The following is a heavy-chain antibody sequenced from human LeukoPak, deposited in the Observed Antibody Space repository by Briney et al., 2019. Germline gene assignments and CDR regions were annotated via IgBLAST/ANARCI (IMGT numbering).Heavy chain of an antibody. J-gene: IGHJ4*02. CDR3: ARDRPGDGYFDY. Sequence: PGGSLRLSCAASGFTISSNDMTWVRQTPGKGLEWVSIIYSGGNTYYADSVKGRFTISRDNSKNTLYLQMNSLRAEETAVFYCARDRPGDGYFDYWGQGTLVTVSS. D-gene: IGHD3-10*01. V-gene: IGHV3-66*01. CDR2: IYSGGNT. CDR1: GFTISSND.